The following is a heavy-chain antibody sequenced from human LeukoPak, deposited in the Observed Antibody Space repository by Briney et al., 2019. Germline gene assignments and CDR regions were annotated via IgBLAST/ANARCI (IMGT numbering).Heavy chain of an antibody. Sequence: SVKVSCKAPGGTFSSYAISWVRQAPGQGLEWMGGIIPIFGTANYAQKFQGRVTITADESTSTAYMELSSLRSEDTAVYYCAVGSSGYYGDAFDIWGQGTMVTVSS. V-gene: IGHV1-69*13. CDR2: IIPIFGTA. D-gene: IGHD3-22*01. CDR1: GGTFSSYA. CDR3: AVGSSGYYGDAFDI. J-gene: IGHJ3*02.